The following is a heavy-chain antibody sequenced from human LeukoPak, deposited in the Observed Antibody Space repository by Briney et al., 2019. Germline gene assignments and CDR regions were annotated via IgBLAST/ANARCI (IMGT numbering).Heavy chain of an antibody. CDR1: GYTFTSYD. D-gene: IGHD2-2*01. CDR3: ARLIVVVPAAPGY. Sequence: ASVKVSCKASGYTFTSYDINWVRQATGPGLEWMGWLNLNSGNTGYAQKLQGRVTMTTDTSTSTAYMELRSLRSDDTAVYYCARLIVVVPAAPGYWGQGTLVTVSS. V-gene: IGHV1-8*02. CDR2: LNLNSGNT. J-gene: IGHJ4*02.